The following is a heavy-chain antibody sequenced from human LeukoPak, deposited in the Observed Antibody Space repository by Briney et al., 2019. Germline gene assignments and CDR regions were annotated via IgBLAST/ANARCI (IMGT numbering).Heavy chain of an antibody. V-gene: IGHV3-7*04. CDR2: IKQDGSEK. J-gene: IGHJ5*02. CDR3: AREVITVTFGGLFFDP. D-gene: IGHD3-16*01. Sequence: GGSLRLSCVASGFTFSRHWMSWVRQVPGRGLEWVANIKQDGSEKYYLDSVKGRFTISRDNAKNSLYLQMISLRAEDTAVYFCAREVITVTFGGLFFDPWGQGTLVIVSS. CDR1: GFTFSRHW.